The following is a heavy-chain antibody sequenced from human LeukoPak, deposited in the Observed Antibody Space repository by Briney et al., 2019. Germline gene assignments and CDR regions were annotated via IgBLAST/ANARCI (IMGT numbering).Heavy chain of an antibody. D-gene: IGHD2-8*01. V-gene: IGHV5-51*01. Sequence: GESLKISCKGSGYSFTSYWIGWVRQMPGKGLEWMGIIYPGDSDTRYSPSFQGQVTISADKSITTAYLQWSSLKASDTAMYYCARSYCTNGVCPVYSFDYWGQGTLVTVSS. J-gene: IGHJ4*02. CDR1: GYSFTSYW. CDR3: ARSYCTNGVCPVYSFDY. CDR2: IYPGDSDT.